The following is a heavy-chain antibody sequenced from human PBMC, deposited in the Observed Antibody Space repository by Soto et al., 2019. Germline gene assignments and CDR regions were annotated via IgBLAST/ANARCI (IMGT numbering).Heavy chain of an antibody. Sequence: TLSLTCTVSGGSISSGGYYWSWIRQHPGKGLEWIGYIYYSGSTYYNPSLKSRVTISVDTSKNQFSLKLSSVTAADTAVYYCARDPLELHAFDIWGQGTMVTVSS. CDR3: ARDPLELHAFDI. V-gene: IGHV4-31*03. CDR1: GGSISSGGYY. D-gene: IGHD1-7*01. J-gene: IGHJ3*02. CDR2: IYYSGST.